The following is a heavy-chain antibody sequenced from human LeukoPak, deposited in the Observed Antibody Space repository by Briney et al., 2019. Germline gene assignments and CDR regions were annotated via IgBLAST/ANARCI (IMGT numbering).Heavy chain of an antibody. D-gene: IGHD3-10*01. J-gene: IGHJ4*02. V-gene: IGHV3-53*05. Sequence: GSLRLSCAASGFTFGNHGMNWVRQGPGKGLEWVSVIYSGGSTYYADSVKGRFTISRDNSKNTLYLQMNSLRSEDTAVYYCAALLWFGELDYWGQGTLVTVSS. CDR1: GFTFGNHG. CDR2: IYSGGST. CDR3: AALLWFGELDY.